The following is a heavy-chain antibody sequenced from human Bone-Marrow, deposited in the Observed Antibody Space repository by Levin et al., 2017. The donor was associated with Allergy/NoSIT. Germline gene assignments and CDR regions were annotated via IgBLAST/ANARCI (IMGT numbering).Heavy chain of an antibody. V-gene: IGHV4-34*01. CDR2: INHSGST. CDR1: GGSFSGYY. D-gene: IGHD2-8*01. CDR3: ARGVVLPWLYYYGMDV. Sequence: PSQTLSLTCAVYGGSFSGYYWSWIRPPPGKGLEWIGEINHSGSTNYNPSLKSRVTISVDTSKNQFSLKLSSVTAADTAVYYCARGVVLPWLYYYGMDVWGQGTTVTVSS. J-gene: IGHJ6*02.